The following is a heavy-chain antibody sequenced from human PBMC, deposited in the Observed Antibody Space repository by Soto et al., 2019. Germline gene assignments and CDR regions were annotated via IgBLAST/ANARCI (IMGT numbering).Heavy chain of an antibody. V-gene: IGHV1-18*01. D-gene: IGHD2-2*01. CDR3: ARDAWQQCPGDY. Sequence: QVQLVQSGAEVKKPGASVKVSCKGSGYTFASHGISWVRQAPGQGLEWMGWISADNSNRNYAEKFQGRVTMTTDTSTSTAYLEERSLRSDDTAVYYCARDAWQQCPGDYWGQGTLVTVSS. CDR1: GYTFASHG. J-gene: IGHJ4*02. CDR2: ISADNSNR.